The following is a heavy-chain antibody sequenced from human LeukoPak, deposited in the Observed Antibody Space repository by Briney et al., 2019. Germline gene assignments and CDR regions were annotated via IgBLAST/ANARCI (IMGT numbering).Heavy chain of an antibody. CDR2: IYYSGST. V-gene: IGHV4-31*03. J-gene: IGHJ5*02. CDR3: ARDRPSDWFDP. CDR1: GGSISSGGYY. D-gene: IGHD6-6*01. Sequence: SETLSLTCTVSGGSISSGGYYWSWIRQHPGKGLEWIGYIYYSGSTHYNPSLKSRVTISVDTSKNQFSLKLSSVTAADTAVYYCARDRPSDWFDPWGQGTLVTVSS.